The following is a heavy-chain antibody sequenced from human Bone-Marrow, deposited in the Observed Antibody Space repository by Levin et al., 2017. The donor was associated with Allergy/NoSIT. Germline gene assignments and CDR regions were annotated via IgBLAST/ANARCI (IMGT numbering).Heavy chain of an antibody. CDR2: TYYRSQFYN. V-gene: IGHV6-1*01. J-gene: IGHJ5*02. D-gene: IGHD3-3*01. Sequence: SETLSLTCAISGDSVSSNSAAWNWIRQSPSRGLEWLGRTYYRSQFYNDYAETVKSQITINVDTSKNEVSLQLKSMTPEDTAVYYCARGVQQLNWFDPWGQGTLVTVSS. CDR3: ARGVQQLNWFDP. CDR1: GDSVSSNSAA.